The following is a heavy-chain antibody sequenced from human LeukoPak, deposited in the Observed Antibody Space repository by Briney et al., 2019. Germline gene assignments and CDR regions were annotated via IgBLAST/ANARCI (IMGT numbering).Heavy chain of an antibody. Sequence: GGSLRLSCAASGFTFSDYYMSWIRQAPGKGLEWVSYISSSSSYTNYADSVKGRFTISRDNGRNLLYLQMNSLRVEDTAVYYCARDKYGAYSDFWGQGTLVTVSS. CDR2: ISSSSSYT. CDR3: ARDKYGAYSDF. CDR1: GFTFSDYY. D-gene: IGHD4-17*01. V-gene: IGHV3-11*06. J-gene: IGHJ4*02.